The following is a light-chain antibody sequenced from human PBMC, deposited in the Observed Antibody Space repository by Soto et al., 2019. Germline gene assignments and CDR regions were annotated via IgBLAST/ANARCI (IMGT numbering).Light chain of an antibody. CDR1: QSFSSW. CDR2: KAS. Sequence: DIQMTQSPSTLSASVGDRVTITCRASQSFSSWLAWYQQKPGKAPKLLIYKASSLESGVPSRFSGSGSGTEFTLTISSLQPDDFATYYCQQYNSYSFTFGGGTKVEIK. J-gene: IGKJ4*01. CDR3: QQYNSYSFT. V-gene: IGKV1-5*03.